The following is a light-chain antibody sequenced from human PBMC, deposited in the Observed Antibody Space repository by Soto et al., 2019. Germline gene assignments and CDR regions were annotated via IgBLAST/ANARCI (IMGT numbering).Light chain of an antibody. V-gene: IGKV1-5*01. Sequence: DIQMTQSPSTLSASVGDRVTITCRASQSISSWLAWYQQKPGKAPKLLIYDASSLESGVPSRFSGSGSGTEFTLTISSLQPDECATYYCQQYNSYWTFGQGTKVDIK. CDR2: DAS. J-gene: IGKJ1*01. CDR1: QSISSW. CDR3: QQYNSYWT.